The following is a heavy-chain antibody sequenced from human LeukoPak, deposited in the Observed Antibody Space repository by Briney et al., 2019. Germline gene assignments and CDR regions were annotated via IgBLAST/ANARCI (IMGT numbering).Heavy chain of an antibody. Sequence: GGSLRLSCAASGFSFSSYAMSWVRQAPGKGLEWVSSISGSGDNTYYAESAKGRFTISRDNSKSTLFPQMNSLRAEDTAVFYCAKRSGYTTGWFLDFWGQGTLVTVSS. J-gene: IGHJ4*02. CDR2: ISGSGDNT. CDR3: AKRSGYTTGWFLDF. V-gene: IGHV3-23*01. CDR1: GFSFSSYA. D-gene: IGHD6-19*01.